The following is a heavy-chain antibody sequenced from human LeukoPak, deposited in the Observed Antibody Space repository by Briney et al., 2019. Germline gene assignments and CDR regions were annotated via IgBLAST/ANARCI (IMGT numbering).Heavy chain of an antibody. V-gene: IGHV4-30-4*01. Sequence: SETLSLTCTVSGGSISSGDYYWSWIRQPPGKGLEWIGYIYYSGSTYYNPSLMSRVTISVDTSKNQFSLKLSSVTAADTAVYYCAREDYGSGSYSYWGQGTLVTVSS. D-gene: IGHD3-10*01. CDR1: GGSISSGDYY. CDR3: AREDYGSGSYSY. CDR2: IYYSGST. J-gene: IGHJ4*02.